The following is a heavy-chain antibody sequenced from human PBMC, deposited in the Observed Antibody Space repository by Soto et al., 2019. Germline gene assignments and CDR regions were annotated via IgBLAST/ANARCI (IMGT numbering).Heavy chain of an antibody. V-gene: IGHV1-46*01. D-gene: IGHD3-9*01. CDR1: GYTFTSYD. J-gene: IGHJ6*02. Sequence: ASVKVSCKASGYTFTSYDMHCVRQAPGQVLEWMGIINPSGGTTSYAQKFQGRVTMTRDKSTSTAYMELSSLRSEDTAVYYCARGVMYYDILSGSLDFLDVWGQGTTVTVSS. CDR3: ARGVMYYDILSGSLDFLDV. CDR2: INPSGGTT.